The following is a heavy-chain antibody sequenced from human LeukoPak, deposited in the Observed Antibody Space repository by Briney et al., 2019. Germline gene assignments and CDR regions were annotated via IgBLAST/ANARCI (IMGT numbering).Heavy chain of an antibody. J-gene: IGHJ4*02. CDR1: GGSISSHY. Sequence: SETLSLTCTVSGGSISSHYWSWLRQPPGKGLEWIGYIYYSGSTNYNPSLKSRVTISVDTSKNQFSLKLSSVTAADTAVYYCARERVYYDSSGYYYVTIDYWGQGTLVTVSS. CDR2: IYYSGST. CDR3: ARERVYYDSSGYYYVTIDY. D-gene: IGHD3-22*01. V-gene: IGHV4-59*11.